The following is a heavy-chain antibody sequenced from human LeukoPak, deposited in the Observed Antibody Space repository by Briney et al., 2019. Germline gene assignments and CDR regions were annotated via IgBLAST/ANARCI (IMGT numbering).Heavy chain of an antibody. CDR3: ARLGLHGSGTYYFFDY. V-gene: IGHV1-2*06. Sequence: ASVKVSCKASGQSLTCYFIHWVRQAPGQGLEWVGRIDPNTGDTIYAQNFQGRVTVTSATSISTAYMELSRLTSDDTAVYFCARLGLHGSGTYYFFDYWGQGTLVTVSS. CDR2: IDPNTGDT. J-gene: IGHJ4*02. CDR1: GQSLTCYF. D-gene: IGHD3-10*01.